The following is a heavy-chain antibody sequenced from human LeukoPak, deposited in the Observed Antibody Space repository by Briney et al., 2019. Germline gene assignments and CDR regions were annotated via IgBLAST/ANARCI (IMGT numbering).Heavy chain of an antibody. Sequence: SVKVSCKASGCTFSSYAISWVRQAPGPGREWMGRIIPILGIANYAQKFQGRVTITADKSTSTAYMELSSLRSEDTAVYSCARTNCSSTSCYGQGWFDPWGQGTLVTVSS. CDR3: ARTNCSSTSCYGQGWFDP. D-gene: IGHD2-2*01. V-gene: IGHV1-69*04. J-gene: IGHJ5*02. CDR1: GCTFSSYA. CDR2: IIPILGIA.